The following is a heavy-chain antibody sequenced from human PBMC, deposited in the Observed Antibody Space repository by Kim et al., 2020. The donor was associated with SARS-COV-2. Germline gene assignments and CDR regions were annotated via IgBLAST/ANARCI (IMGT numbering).Heavy chain of an antibody. V-gene: IGHV1-3*01. CDR1: GYTFTTTYA. CDR2: INAGNGNT. CDR3: ARDPEARLDY. J-gene: IGHJ4*02. D-gene: IGHD6-6*01. Sequence: ASVKVSCKASGYTFTTTYAMHWVRQAPGQGLECMGFINAGNGNTEYSRKFLGRVTFTRDISATTTYMELSRLRSDDTAVYYCARDPEARLDYWGQGILVT.